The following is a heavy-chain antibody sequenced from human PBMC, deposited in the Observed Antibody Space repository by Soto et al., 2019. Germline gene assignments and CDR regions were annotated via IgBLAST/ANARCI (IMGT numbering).Heavy chain of an antibody. CDR3: ARVDYYYGSSGYYYDDYGMDV. Sequence: SETLSLTCAVYGGSFSGYYWSWIRQPPGKGLEWIGEINHSGSTNYNPSLKSRVTISVDTSKNQFSLKLSSVTAADTAVYYCARVDYYYGSSGYYYDDYGMDVWGQGTTVTVSS. CDR1: GGSFSGYY. D-gene: IGHD3-22*01. V-gene: IGHV4-34*01. J-gene: IGHJ6*02. CDR2: INHSGST.